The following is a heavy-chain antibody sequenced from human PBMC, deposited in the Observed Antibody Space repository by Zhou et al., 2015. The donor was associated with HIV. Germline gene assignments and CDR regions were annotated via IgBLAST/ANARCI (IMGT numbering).Heavy chain of an antibody. V-gene: IGHV1-69*06. CDR1: GATFGYYA. CDR3: AKIGYPGDYYYYGMDV. Sequence: QVQLVQSGAEVKKPGSSVKVSCLASGATFGYYAISWVRQAPGQGLEWMGGIIPIFGTPNYARRFRGRVTITADKSTTTAYMELSSLRSEDTAVYYCAKIGYPGDYYYYGMDVWGQGTTVTVSS. D-gene: IGHD7-27*01. J-gene: IGHJ6*02. CDR2: IIPIFGTP.